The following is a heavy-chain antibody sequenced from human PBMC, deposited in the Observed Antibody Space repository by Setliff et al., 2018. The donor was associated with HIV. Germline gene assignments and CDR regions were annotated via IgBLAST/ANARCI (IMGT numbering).Heavy chain of an antibody. CDR1: GYTFTGYY. J-gene: IGHJ6*03. V-gene: IGHV1-8*02. CDR2: MNPNSGNT. Sequence: ASVKVSCKASGYTFTGYYVHWVRQAPGQGLEWMGWMNPNSGNTGYAQKFQGRVTMTRNTSISTAYMELSSLRSEDTAVYYCARGAWYTSGWYSSRYMDVWGKGTTVTVSS. CDR3: ARGAWYTSGWYSSRYMDV. D-gene: IGHD6-19*01.